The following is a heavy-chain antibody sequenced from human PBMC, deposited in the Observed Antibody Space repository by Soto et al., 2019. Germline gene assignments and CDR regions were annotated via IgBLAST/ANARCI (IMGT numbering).Heavy chain of an antibody. J-gene: IGHJ6*02. V-gene: IGHV1-69*12. CDR1: GGAFSDYA. Sequence: QVQLVQSGAEVKKPGSSVKVSCKASGGAFSDYAFSWVRQAPGQGLEWLGGIMPIFRAPDYAQKFQGRVTIPADEFTRTAYMEMNSLRSEDTAVYYCASWLKGPDIGNYYYGMDVWGQGTTVTV. CDR3: ASWLKGPDIGNYYYGMDV. CDR2: IMPIFRAP. D-gene: IGHD2-15*01.